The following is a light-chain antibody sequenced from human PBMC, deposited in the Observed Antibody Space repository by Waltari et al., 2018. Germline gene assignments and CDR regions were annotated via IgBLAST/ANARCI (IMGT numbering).Light chain of an antibody. CDR2: EDS. Sequence: NFMLTQPHSVSESPGKTVIISCTRSSGSIASDYVQWYQQRPGSAPTTVIWEDSQRPPGVPDRVSGSIDSSSNSASLTMSGLRTEDEANYYCQSYDSNLREVFGGGTKLTAL. V-gene: IGLV6-57*04. CDR3: QSYDSNLREV. CDR1: SGSIASDY. J-gene: IGLJ3*02.